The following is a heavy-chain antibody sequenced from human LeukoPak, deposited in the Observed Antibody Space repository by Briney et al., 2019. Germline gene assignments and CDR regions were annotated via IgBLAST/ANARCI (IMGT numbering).Heavy chain of an antibody. CDR3: ARDGGNGDYVDY. CDR1: GGSISSYY. J-gene: IGHJ4*02. D-gene: IGHD1-1*01. Sequence: SETLSLTCTVSGGSISSYYWSWLRQPAGKGLEGIGRIYTSGSTNYNPSLKSRVSMSVDTSKNQFSLKLSSVTAADTAVYYCARDGGNGDYVDYWGQGTLVTVSS. V-gene: IGHV4-4*07. CDR2: IYTSGST.